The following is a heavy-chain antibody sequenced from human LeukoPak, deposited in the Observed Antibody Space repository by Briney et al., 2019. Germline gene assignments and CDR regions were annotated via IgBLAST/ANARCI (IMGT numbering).Heavy chain of an antibody. CDR3: ATAVDIVATKRRAAFDI. V-gene: IGHV1-24*01. Sequence: ASVKVSCKVSGYTLTELSMHWVRQAPGKGLEWMGGFDPEDGETIYAQKFQGRVTMTEGTSTDTAYTELSSLRSEDTAVYYCATAVDIVATKRRAAFDIWGQGTMVTVSS. CDR1: GYTLTELS. D-gene: IGHD5-12*01. CDR2: FDPEDGET. J-gene: IGHJ3*02.